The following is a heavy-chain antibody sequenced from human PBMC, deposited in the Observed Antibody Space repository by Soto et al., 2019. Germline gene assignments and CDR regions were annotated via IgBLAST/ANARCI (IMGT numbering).Heavy chain of an antibody. D-gene: IGHD2-21*02. CDR1: GGFIGGYY. J-gene: IGHJ6*02. V-gene: IGHV4-59*01. Sequence: LSGTWTVSGGFIGGYYWRWIRQPPGKGLEWIGYMYNTGSTVYNPSFKSRVTISVDTSKNQFSLKLNSMTAADTAVYYCARDLWGYCGTDCYPLDVWGPGTTVTVS. CDR2: MYNTGST. CDR3: ARDLWGYCGTDCYPLDV.